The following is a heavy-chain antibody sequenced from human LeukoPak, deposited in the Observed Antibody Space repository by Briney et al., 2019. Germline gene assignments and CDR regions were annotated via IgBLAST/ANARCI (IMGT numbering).Heavy chain of an antibody. CDR2: ISYDGSYK. V-gene: IGHV3-30*03. CDR1: GFAFSTYA. CDR3: ARARLLWEVRYPRFDS. Sequence: GGSLRLSCSASGFAFSTYAMHWVRQAPGKGLEWVAVISYDGSYKDYGDPVKGRFTLSRDNSKSTVFLEMSSLRAEDTAVYHCARARLLWEVRYPRFDSWGQGTLVTVSS. J-gene: IGHJ4*02. D-gene: IGHD2-2*02.